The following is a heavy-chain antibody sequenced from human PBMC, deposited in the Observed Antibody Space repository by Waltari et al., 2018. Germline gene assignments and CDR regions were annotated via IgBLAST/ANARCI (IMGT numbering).Heavy chain of an antibody. D-gene: IGHD6-6*01. CDR2: ISSSSSYI. CDR1: GFTFSSYS. V-gene: IGHV3-21*01. CDR3: AKSIAAIDFDY. Sequence: EVQLVESGGGLVKPGGSLRLSCAASGFTFSSYSMHCVRQAPGKVLECVSSISSSSSYIYYSDSVKGRFTISRDNAKNSLYLQMNILRAEDTAVYYCAKSIAAIDFDYWGQGTLVTVSS. J-gene: IGHJ4*02.